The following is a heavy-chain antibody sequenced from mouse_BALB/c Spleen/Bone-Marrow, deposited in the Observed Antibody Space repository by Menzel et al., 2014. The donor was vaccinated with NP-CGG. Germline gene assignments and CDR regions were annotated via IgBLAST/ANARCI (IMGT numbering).Heavy chain of an antibody. V-gene: IGHV5-9*02. D-gene: IGHD4-1*01. CDR3: ARPLTGAYFDY. CDR2: ISSGGSYT. Sequence: EVQVVESGGGLVTPGGSLKLSCAASGFAFSSYDMSWVRQTPEKRLEWVATISSGGSYTYYPDSVKGRFTISRDNARNTLYLQMSSLRSEDTALYYCARPLTGAYFDYWGQGTTLTVSS. J-gene: IGHJ2*01. CDR1: GFAFSSYD.